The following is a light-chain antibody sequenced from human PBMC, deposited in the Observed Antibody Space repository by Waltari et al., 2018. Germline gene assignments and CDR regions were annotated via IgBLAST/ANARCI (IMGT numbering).Light chain of an antibody. J-gene: IGLJ3*02. CDR2: DVS. CDR3: NSYTDATWV. CDR1: SSEGGDYYY. Sequence: QSVLTQPASVSGSPGQTITIPCTGTSSEGGDYYYLSWYQQHPGTAPKVLIYDVSKRPPRVSIRFSGSKSGNTAFLTIAGLQPEDEADYYCNSYTDATWVFGGGTKLTVL. V-gene: IGLV2-14*03.